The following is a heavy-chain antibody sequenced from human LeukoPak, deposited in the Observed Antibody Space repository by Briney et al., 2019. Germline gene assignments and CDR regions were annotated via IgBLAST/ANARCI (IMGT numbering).Heavy chain of an antibody. CDR1: GFTFSSYG. D-gene: IGHD5-24*01. Sequence: GRSLRLSCAASGFTFSSYGMHWVRQAPGKGLEWVAVISYDGSNKYYADSVKGRFTISRDNSKNTLYLQMNSLRAEDTAVYYCAKRGYTDDYWGQGTLVTVSS. J-gene: IGHJ4*02. V-gene: IGHV3-30*18. CDR2: ISYDGSNK. CDR3: AKRGYTDDY.